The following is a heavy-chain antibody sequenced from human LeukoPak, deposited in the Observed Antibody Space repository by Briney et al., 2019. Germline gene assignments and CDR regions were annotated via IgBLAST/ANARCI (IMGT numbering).Heavy chain of an antibody. CDR2: INAGNGNT. D-gene: IGHD6-13*01. CDR3: ARVRIAAAGTLGY. V-gene: IGHV1-3*01. Sequence: ASVKVSCKASGYTFTSYAMHWVRQAPGQRLEWMGWINAGNGNTKYSQKSQGRVTITRDTSASTAYMELSSLRSEDTAVYYCARVRIAAAGTLGYWGQGTLVTVSS. J-gene: IGHJ4*02. CDR1: GYTFTSYA.